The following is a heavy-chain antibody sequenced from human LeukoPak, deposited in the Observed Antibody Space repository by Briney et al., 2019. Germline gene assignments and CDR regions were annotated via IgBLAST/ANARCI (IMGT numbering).Heavy chain of an antibody. J-gene: IGHJ5*01. V-gene: IGHV4-31*03. CDR3: ARQDYSGTYSWFDS. Sequence: PSQTLSLTCTVSGGSISSGGYYWSWIRQHPGEGLEWIGYIYYSGSTYYNPSLKSRVTISVDTSKNEFSLKLSSVTAADTAIYYCARQDYSGTYSWFDSWGQGTLVIVSS. D-gene: IGHD4/OR15-4a*01. CDR1: GGSISSGGYY. CDR2: IYYSGST.